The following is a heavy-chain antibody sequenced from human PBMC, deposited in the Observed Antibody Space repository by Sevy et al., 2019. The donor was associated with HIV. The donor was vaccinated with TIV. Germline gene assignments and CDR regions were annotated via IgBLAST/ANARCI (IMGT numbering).Heavy chain of an antibody. CDR2: IYYSGST. CDR1: GGSISSYY. J-gene: IGHJ4*02. Sequence: SETLSLTCTVSGGSISSYYWSWIQQPPGKGLEWIGYIYYSGSTNYNPSLKSRVTISVDTSKNQFSLKLSSVTAADTAVYYCARDRGGRGWLVDYWGQGTLVTVSS. D-gene: IGHD6-19*01. V-gene: IGHV4-59*01. CDR3: ARDRGGRGWLVDY.